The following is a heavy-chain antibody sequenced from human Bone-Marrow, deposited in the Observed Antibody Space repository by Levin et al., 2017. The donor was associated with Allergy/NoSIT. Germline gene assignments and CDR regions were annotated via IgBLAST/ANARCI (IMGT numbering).Heavy chain of an antibody. CDR1: GFTFSSYG. CDR2: ISYDGSNK. D-gene: IGHD6-19*01. V-gene: IGHV3-30*18. CDR3: AKDRIVAVAGIVYFDY. J-gene: IGHJ4*02. Sequence: PGGSLRLSCAASGFTFSSYGMHWVRQAPGKGLEWVAVISYDGSNKYYADSVKGRFTISRDNSKNTLYLQMNSLRAEDTAVYYCAKDRIVAVAGIVYFDYWGQGTLVTVSS.